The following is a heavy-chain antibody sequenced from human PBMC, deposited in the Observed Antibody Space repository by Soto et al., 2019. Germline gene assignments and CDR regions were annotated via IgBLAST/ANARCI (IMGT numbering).Heavy chain of an antibody. J-gene: IGHJ6*02. Sequence: GGSLRLSCAASGFTFSSYSMNWVRQAPGKGLEWVSSISSSSSYIYYADSVKGRFTISRDNAKNSLYLQMNSLRAEDTAVYYCARDRTQLWDYYYYYGMDVWGQGTTVTVSS. D-gene: IGHD5-18*01. CDR2: ISSSSSYI. V-gene: IGHV3-21*01. CDR1: GFTFSSYS. CDR3: ARDRTQLWDYYYYYGMDV.